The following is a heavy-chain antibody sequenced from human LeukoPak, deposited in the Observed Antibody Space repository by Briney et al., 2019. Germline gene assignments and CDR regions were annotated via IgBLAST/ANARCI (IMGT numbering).Heavy chain of an antibody. Sequence: PSETLSLTCTVSGGSISSYYWSWIRQPAGKGLEWIWRIYTSGSTNYNPSLKSRVTMSVDTSTNQFSLKLSSVTAADTAVYYCARSYYDSSGYYYDHYWGQGTLVTVSS. CDR2: IYTSGST. D-gene: IGHD3-22*01. V-gene: IGHV4-4*07. CDR1: GGSISSYY. CDR3: ARSYYDSSGYYYDHY. J-gene: IGHJ4*02.